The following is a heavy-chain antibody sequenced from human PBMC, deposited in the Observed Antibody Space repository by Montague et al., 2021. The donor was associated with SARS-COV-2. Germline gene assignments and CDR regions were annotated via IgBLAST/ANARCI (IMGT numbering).Heavy chain of an antibody. J-gene: IGHJ6*02. V-gene: IGHV6-1*01. CDR2: TYYRSKWYN. Sequence: CAISGDSVSSNSAAWNWIRQSPSRGLEWLGRTYYRSKWYNDYALSVKSRITINPDTSKNQFSLQLNSVTPEDTAVYYCAREQQWLGGVYYYYGMDVWGQGTTVTVSS. CDR3: AREQQWLGGVYYYYGMDV. D-gene: IGHD6-19*01. CDR1: GDSVSSNSAA.